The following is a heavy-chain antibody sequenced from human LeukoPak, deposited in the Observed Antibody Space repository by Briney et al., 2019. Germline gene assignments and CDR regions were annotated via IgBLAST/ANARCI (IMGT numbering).Heavy chain of an antibody. V-gene: IGHV3-23*01. D-gene: IGHD2-15*01. J-gene: IGHJ6*02. CDR1: GFTFSSYA. CDR2: ISGSGRST. Sequence: GGSVPLSCAASGFTFSSYAMSWVRQAPGKGLEWVSAISGSGRSTYYADSVKGRFTISKDNSKNTLYLQMNSLRAEETAVYYCAKDRQAGYCSGGSCFDTYYNYGMDVWGQGTMVTVSS. CDR3: AKDRQAGYCSGGSCFDTYYNYGMDV.